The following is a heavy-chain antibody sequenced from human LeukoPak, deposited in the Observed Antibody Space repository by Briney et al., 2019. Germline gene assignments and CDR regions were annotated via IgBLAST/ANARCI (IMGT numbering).Heavy chain of an antibody. CDR2: IYYSGST. D-gene: IGHD3-22*01. V-gene: IGHV4-31*03. CDR1: GGSISSGGYY. CDR3: ARDNTMIFDY. Sequence: SETLSLTCTVSGGSISSGGYYWSWIRQQPGKGLEWIGYIYYSGSTYYNPSLKSRVTISVDTSKNQFSLKLSSVTAADTAVYYCARDNTMIFDYWGQGTLVTVSS. J-gene: IGHJ4*02.